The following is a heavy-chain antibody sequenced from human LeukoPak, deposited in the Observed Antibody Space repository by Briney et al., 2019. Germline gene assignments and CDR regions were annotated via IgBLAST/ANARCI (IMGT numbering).Heavy chain of an antibody. CDR1: GGSISSYY. CDR3: ARAPYSSGWYFRSFWFDP. Sequence: SETLSLTCTVSGGSISSYYWSWIRQPAGKGLEWIGRIYTSGSTNYNPSLKSRVTMSVDTSKNQFSLKLSSETAADTAVYYCARAPYSSGWYFRSFWFDPWGQGTLVTVSS. CDR2: IYTSGST. D-gene: IGHD6-19*01. V-gene: IGHV4-4*07. J-gene: IGHJ5*02.